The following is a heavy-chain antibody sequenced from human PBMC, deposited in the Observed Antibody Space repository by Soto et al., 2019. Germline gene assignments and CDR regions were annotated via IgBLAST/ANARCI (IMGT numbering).Heavy chain of an antibody. CDR1: GGSISSGGYY. V-gene: IGHV4-31*03. Sequence: QVQLQESGPGLVKPSQTLSLTCTVSGGSISSGGYYWSWIRQHPGKGLEWIGDIYYSGSTYYNPSLKSRVTISVDTSKNQFSLKLSSVTAADTAVYYCARLGRVGDGPYSTTVYGMDVWGQGTTVTVSS. D-gene: IGHD2-2*01. CDR2: IYYSGST. J-gene: IGHJ6*02. CDR3: ARLGRVGDGPYSTTVYGMDV.